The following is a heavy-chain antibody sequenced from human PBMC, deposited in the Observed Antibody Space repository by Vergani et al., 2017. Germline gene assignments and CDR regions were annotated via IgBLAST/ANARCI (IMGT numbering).Heavy chain of an antibody. CDR1: RYSFTSYW. V-gene: IGHV5-51*01. J-gene: IGHJ5*02. CDR2: IYPGDSDT. D-gene: IGHD2-2*01. CDR3: ARQGGYCSSTSCSRDNWFDP. Sequence: EVQLVQSGAEVKKPGESLKISCKGSRYSFTSYWIGWVRQMPGKGLEWMGIIYPGDSDTRYSPSFQGQVTISADKSISTAYLQWSSLKASDTAMYYCARQGGYCSSTSCSRDNWFDPWGQGTLVTVSS.